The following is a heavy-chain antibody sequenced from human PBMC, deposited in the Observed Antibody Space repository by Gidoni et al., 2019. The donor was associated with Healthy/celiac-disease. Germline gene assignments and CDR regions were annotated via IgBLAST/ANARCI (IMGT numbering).Heavy chain of an antibody. CDR2: IIPILGIA. CDR3: ARDKGGWLQPTYDY. D-gene: IGHD5-12*01. Sequence: QVQLVQSGAEVKKPGSSVTVSCKASGGTFSSYAISWVRQAPGQGLEWMGRIIPILGIANYAQKFQGRVTITADKSTSTAYMELSSLRSEDTAVYYCARDKGGWLQPTYDYWGQGTLVTVSS. V-gene: IGHV1-69*04. CDR1: GGTFSSYA. J-gene: IGHJ4*02.